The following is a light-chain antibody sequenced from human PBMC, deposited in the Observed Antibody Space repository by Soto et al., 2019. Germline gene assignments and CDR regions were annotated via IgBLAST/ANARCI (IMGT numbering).Light chain of an antibody. J-gene: IGLJ3*02. CDR2: IEGSGSF. CDR3: ETWDSNAWV. V-gene: IGLV4-60*02. Sequence: QSVLTQSSSVSASLGSSVKLTCTLSSGHNNYIIAWHQQQPGKAPRYLMKIEGSGSFNKGSGVPDRFLGYRSGTDRFLTISNVQFDDEADYYCETWDSNAWVFGGGTKLTVL. CDR1: SGHNNYI.